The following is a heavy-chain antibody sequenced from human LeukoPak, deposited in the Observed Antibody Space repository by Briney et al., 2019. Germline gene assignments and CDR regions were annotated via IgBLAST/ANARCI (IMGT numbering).Heavy chain of an antibody. CDR1: GGTFSSYA. CDR2: IIPILGIA. CDR3: ARDMGSWLVHSSFDY. J-gene: IGHJ4*02. V-gene: IGHV1-69*04. Sequence: ASVKVSCKASGGTFSSYAISWVRQAPGQGLEWMGRIIPILGIANYAQKFQGRVTITADKSTSTAYMELRSLRSDDTAVYYCARDMGSWLVHSSFDYWGQGTLVTVSS. D-gene: IGHD6-19*01.